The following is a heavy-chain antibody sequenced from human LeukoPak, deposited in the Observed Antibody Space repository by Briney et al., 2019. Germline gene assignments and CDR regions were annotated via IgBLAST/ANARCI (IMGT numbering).Heavy chain of an antibody. V-gene: IGHV3-15*07. CDR2: IKNKHEHQAT. Sequence: GGSLRLSCAASGFDFSGAYLNWVRQAPGKGLEWVGLIKNKHEHQATDYAAPVRERFINTSNDSCSTLFLQMNSVKTEDTSVYYCVTDANRILGDRGTGYWGQGILVTVSS. CDR1: GFDFSGAY. D-gene: IGHD1-26*01. CDR3: VTDANRILGDRGTGY. J-gene: IGHJ4*02.